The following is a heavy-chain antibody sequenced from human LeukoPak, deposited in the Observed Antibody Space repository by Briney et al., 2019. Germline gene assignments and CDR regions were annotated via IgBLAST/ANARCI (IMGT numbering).Heavy chain of an antibody. CDR1: GYSISSGYY. Sequence: SETLSLTCAVSGYSISSGYYWGWIRQPPGKGLEWIGSIYHSGSTYYNPSLKSRVTISLDTSRNQFSLKLSSVTAADTAMYYCARELKVGNTGYYFDFWGQGTLVTVSS. J-gene: IGHJ4*02. V-gene: IGHV4-38-2*01. D-gene: IGHD1-7*01. CDR2: IYHSGST. CDR3: ARELKVGNTGYYFDF.